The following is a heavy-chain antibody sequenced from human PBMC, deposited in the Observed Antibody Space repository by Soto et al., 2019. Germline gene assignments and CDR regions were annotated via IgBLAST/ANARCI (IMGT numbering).Heavy chain of an antibody. Sequence: GESLKISCKASGYRFDNYWIGWVRQMPGKGLELMGIIYPDDSDTRYSPAFQGQVTVSADKSITTAYLQWSSLKASDTAMYYCARFPSGRDPNWFDPGGQATLVTFSS. CDR3: ARFPSGRDPNWFDP. D-gene: IGHD1-26*01. CDR1: GYRFDNYW. CDR2: IYPDDSDT. J-gene: IGHJ5*02. V-gene: IGHV5-51*01.